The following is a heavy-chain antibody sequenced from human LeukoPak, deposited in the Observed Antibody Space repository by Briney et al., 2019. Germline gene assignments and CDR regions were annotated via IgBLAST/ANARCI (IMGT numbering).Heavy chain of an antibody. CDR2: IYYSGST. D-gene: IGHD5-24*01. V-gene: IGHV4-30-4*01. J-gene: IGHJ4*02. CDR1: GGSISSDKYY. Sequence: PSQTLSLTCTVSGGSISSDKYYWSWIRQPPGKGLEWIGYIYYSGSTYYNRSLRSRVSISVDTSKNQLSLKLSSVTAADTAVYYCARANRDGYNSPGKVDYWGQGALVTVSS. CDR3: ARANRDGYNSPGKVDY.